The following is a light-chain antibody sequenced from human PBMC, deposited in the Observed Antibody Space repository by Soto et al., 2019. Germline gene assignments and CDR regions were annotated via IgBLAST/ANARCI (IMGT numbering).Light chain of an antibody. J-gene: IGLJ1*01. V-gene: IGLV2-14*01. Sequence: QSVLTQPASVSGSPGQSITISCTGTTSDVGGYNYVSWYQQHPGKAPKLMIYEVSNRPSGVSNRFSGSKSGNTASLTISGLQAEDEADYYCCSYAGITTFFVFGTGTKVTVL. CDR1: TSDVGGYNY. CDR2: EVS. CDR3: CSYAGITTFFV.